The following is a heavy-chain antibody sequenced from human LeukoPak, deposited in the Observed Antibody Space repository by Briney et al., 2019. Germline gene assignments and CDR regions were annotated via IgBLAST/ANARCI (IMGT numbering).Heavy chain of an antibody. V-gene: IGHV4-4*07. CDR1: GGSISNYY. Sequence: SETLSLTCTVSGGSISNYYWNWIRQPAGKGLEWIGRIYTSGTTNYNPSLKSRVSMSVDTSKNQFSLKLSSVTAADTAVYYCAREFRSGNKYFDYWGQGTLVTVSS. CDR3: AREFRSGNKYFDY. CDR2: IYTSGTT. J-gene: IGHJ4*02. D-gene: IGHD3-10*01.